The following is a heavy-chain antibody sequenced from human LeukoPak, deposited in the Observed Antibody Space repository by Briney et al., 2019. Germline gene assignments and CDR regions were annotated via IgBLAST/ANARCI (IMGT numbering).Heavy chain of an antibody. J-gene: IGHJ5*02. D-gene: IGHD4-11*01. CDR1: GGTFSSYA. CDR3: ARDSRGRGYSNFGGWFDP. V-gene: IGHV1-18*01. Sequence: ASVKVSCKASGGTFSSYAISWVRQAPGQGLEWMGWISAYNGNTNYAQKLQGRVTMTTDTSTSTAYMELRSLRSDDTAVYYCARDSRGRGYSNFGGWFDPWGQGTLVTVSS. CDR2: ISAYNGNT.